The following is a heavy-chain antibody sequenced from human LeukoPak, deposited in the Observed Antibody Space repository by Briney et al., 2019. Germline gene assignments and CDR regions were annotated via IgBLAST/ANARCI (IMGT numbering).Heavy chain of an antibody. Sequence: VASVRVSCKVSGYTLTELSMHWVRQAPGKGLEWMGGFDPEDGETIYAQKFQGRVTMTEDTSTDTAYMELSSLRSEDTAVYYCATLVVVPAAILRIFDYWGQGTLVTVSS. V-gene: IGHV1-24*01. CDR3: ATLVVVPAAILRIFDY. D-gene: IGHD2-2*02. J-gene: IGHJ4*02. CDR2: FDPEDGET. CDR1: GYTLTELS.